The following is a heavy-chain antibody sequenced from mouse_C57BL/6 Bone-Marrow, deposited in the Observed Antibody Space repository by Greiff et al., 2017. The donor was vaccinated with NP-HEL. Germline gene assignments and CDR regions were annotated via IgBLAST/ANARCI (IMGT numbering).Heavy chain of an antibody. J-gene: IGHJ1*03. Sequence: QVQLKESGAELAKPGASVKLSCKASGYTFTSYWMHWVKQRPGQGLEWIGYLNPSSGYTKYIQKFKDKATLTADKSSSTAYMQLSSLTYEDSAVYYCARSWDYDWYFDVWGTGTTVTVSS. CDR2: LNPSSGYT. V-gene: IGHV1-7*01. D-gene: IGHD2-4*01. CDR3: ARSWDYDWYFDV. CDR1: GYTFTSYW.